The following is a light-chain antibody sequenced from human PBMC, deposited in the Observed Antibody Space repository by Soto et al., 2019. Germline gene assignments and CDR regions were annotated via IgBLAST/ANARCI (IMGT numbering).Light chain of an antibody. CDR1: QSVSSD. CDR3: QQRSNWPLT. V-gene: IGKV3-11*01. J-gene: IGKJ4*01. CDR2: DAS. Sequence: EIVMTQSPATLSVSPGERATLSCRASQSVSSDLAWYHQKPGQAPRLLIYDASNRATGIPARFSGSGSGTDFTLTISSLEPEDFAVYYCQQRSNWPLTFGGGTKVDIK.